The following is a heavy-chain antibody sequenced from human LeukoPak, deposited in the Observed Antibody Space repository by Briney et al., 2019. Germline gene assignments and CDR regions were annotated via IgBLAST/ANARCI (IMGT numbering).Heavy chain of an antibody. CDR1: GGSISSGDYY. D-gene: IGHD6-13*01. CDR3: ARTKHRYSSSWYEGDWFDP. Sequence: SVTLSLTCTVSGGSISSGDYYWSWIRQPPGKGLEWIGYIYYSGSTYYNPSLKRRVTISVDASKTQFSLKLSSVTAADRAVYYCARTKHRYSSSWYEGDWFDPWGQGSLVTVSS. V-gene: IGHV4-30-4*01. CDR2: IYYSGST. J-gene: IGHJ5*02.